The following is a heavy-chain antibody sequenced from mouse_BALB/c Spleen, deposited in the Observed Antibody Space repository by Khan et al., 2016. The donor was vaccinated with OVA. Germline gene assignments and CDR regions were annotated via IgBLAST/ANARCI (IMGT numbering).Heavy chain of an antibody. CDR1: GFTFSSYA. CDR3: ARGRSTTASWFAY. D-gene: IGHD1-2*01. CDR2: ISSGGST. J-gene: IGHJ3*01. Sequence: EVQGVESGGGLVKPGGSLKLSCAASGFTFSSYAMSWVRQTPEKRLEWVASISSGGSTYYPDSVKGRFTISRDNARNILSLQMSSLRSEDTAMYYCARGRSTTASWFAYWGQGTLVTVSA. V-gene: IGHV5-6-5*01.